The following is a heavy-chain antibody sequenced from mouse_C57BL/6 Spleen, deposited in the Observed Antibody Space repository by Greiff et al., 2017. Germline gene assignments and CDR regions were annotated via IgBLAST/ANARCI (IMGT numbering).Heavy chain of an antibody. CDR1: GYTFTSYW. CDR3: VLRFDD. Sequence: QVQLQQPGAELVMPGASVKLSCKASGYTFTSYWMHWVKQRPGQGLEWIGEIDPSDSYTNYNQKFKGKSTVTVDKSSSTAYMQLSSLTSEDSAVYSCVLRFDDWGQGTTLTVSS. J-gene: IGHJ2*01. CDR2: IDPSDSYT. V-gene: IGHV1-69*01.